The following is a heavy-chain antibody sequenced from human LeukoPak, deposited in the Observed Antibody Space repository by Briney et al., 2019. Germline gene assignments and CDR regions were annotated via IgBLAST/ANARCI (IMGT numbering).Heavy chain of an antibody. J-gene: IGHJ6*03. Sequence: GRSLRLSCAASGFTFDDYAMHWVRQTPGKGLEWVSLISGSGGSTYYADSVKGRFTVSRDNSKNTLYLQMNSLRAEDTAVYYCAKGRYCSSTSCYTSWNDAYYYYMDVWGKGTTATVSS. CDR3: AKGRYCSSTSCYTSWNDAYYYYMDV. CDR1: GFTFDDYA. D-gene: IGHD2-2*02. CDR2: ISGSGGST. V-gene: IGHV3-23*01.